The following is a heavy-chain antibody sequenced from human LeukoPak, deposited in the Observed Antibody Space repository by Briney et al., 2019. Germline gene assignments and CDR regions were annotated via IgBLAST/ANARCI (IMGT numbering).Heavy chain of an antibody. CDR3: AKGRRGVGSGYYPLDY. CDR2: IRYDGSNK. Sequence: PGRSLRLSCAASGFTFSSYGMHWVRQAPGKGLEWVAFIRYDGSNKYYADSVKGRFTISRDNSKNTLYLQMNSLRAEDTAVYYCAKGRRGVGSGYYPLDYWGQGTLVTVSS. CDR1: GFTFSSYG. J-gene: IGHJ4*02. D-gene: IGHD3-22*01. V-gene: IGHV3-30*02.